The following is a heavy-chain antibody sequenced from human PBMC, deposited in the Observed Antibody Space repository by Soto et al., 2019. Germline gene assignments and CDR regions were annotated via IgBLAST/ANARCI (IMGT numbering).Heavy chain of an antibody. D-gene: IGHD5-18*01. CDR2: ISSSSSTI. V-gene: IGHV3-48*01. CDR3: ARGRGYSYGYSDY. J-gene: IGHJ4*02. Sequence: PGGSLRLSCAASGFTFSSYNMNWVRQAPGKGLEWVSYISSSSSTIYYADSVKGRFTISRDNAKNSLYLQMNSLRAEDTAVYYCARGRGYSYGYSDYWGQGTLVTVSS. CDR1: GFTFSSYN.